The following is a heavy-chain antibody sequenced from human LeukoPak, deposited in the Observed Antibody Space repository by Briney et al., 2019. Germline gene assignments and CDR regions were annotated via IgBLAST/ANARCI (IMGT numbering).Heavy chain of an antibody. Sequence: GGSLRLSCAASGFTFSSYEMNWVRQAPGKGLEWVSYISSSGSTIYYGDSVKGRFTISRDNAKNSLYLQMNSLRAEDTAVYYCAKATVVYYMDVWGKGTTVTVSS. CDR1: GFTFSSYE. CDR2: ISSSGSTI. J-gene: IGHJ6*03. D-gene: IGHD4-23*01. CDR3: AKATVVYYMDV. V-gene: IGHV3-48*03.